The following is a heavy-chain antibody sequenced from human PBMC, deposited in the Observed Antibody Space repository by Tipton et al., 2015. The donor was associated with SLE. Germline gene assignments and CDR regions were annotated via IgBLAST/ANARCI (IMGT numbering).Heavy chain of an antibody. CDR2: SNPSGST. Sequence: TLSLTCAVYGGSFSGYYWSWIRQPPGKGPEWIGESNPSGSTNYNPYLKSRVTISVDTSKNQLSLKLTSVTAADTSVYYCARGAKERITLVRVRPYYFDYWGQGSLVTVSS. CDR1: GGSFSGYY. D-gene: IGHD3-10*01. CDR3: ARGAKERITLVRVRPYYFDY. V-gene: IGHV4-34*01. J-gene: IGHJ4*01.